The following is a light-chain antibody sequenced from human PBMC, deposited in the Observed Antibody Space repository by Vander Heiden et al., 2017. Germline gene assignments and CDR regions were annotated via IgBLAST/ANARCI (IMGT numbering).Light chain of an antibody. Sequence: SYELTQPPSVSVSPGQTASIPCSGDQLGDKYACWYQQKPGQSPVLVIDQDSKRPSGIPERVSGSNSGNTATLTISGTQAMDEADYYCQAWDSSTDYVFGTGTKVTVL. V-gene: IGLV3-1*01. CDR1: QLGDKY. J-gene: IGLJ1*01. CDR3: QAWDSSTDYV. CDR2: QDS.